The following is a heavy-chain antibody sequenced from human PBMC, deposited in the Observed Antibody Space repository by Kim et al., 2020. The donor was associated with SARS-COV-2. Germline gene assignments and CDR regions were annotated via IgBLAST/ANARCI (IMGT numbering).Heavy chain of an antibody. CDR2: IIPILGIA. V-gene: IGHV1-69*04. J-gene: IGHJ4*02. Sequence: SVKVSCKASGGTFSSYAISWVRQAPGQGLEWMGRIIPILGIANYAQKFQGRVTITADKSTSTAFMELSSLRSEDTAVYYCARAHCSSTSCYWNDYWGQGTLVTVSS. D-gene: IGHD2-2*01. CDR3: ARAHCSSTSCYWNDY. CDR1: GGTFSSYA.